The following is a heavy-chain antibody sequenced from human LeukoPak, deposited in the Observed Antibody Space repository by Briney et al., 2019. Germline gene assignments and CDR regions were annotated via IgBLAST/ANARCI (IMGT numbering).Heavy chain of an antibody. CDR2: MNPNSGNT. D-gene: IGHD3-3*01. CDR3: ASSFATLITIFGVVIPPQGRYYYGMDV. J-gene: IGHJ6*02. CDR1: GYTFTSYD. V-gene: IGHV1-8*01. Sequence: GASVKVSCKASGYTFTSYDINWVRQATGQGLEWMGWMNPNSGNTGYAQKFQGRVTMTRNTSISTAYMELSSLRSEDTAVYYCASSFATLITIFGVVIPPQGRYYYGMDVWGQGTTVTVSS.